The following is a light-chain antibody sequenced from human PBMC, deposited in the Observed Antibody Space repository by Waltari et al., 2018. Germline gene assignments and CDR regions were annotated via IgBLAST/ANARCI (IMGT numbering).Light chain of an antibody. CDR3: QSYDSSLSGSV. CDR1: SSNIGTGYD. CDR2: GNS. Sequence: QSVLTHPPSVSGAPGQRVTISCTGSSSNIGTGYDVPWYQQLPGTAPKLLIHGNSNRPSGVPDRFSGSKSGTSASLAITGLQAEDEADYYCQSYDSSLSGSVFGGGTKLTVL. V-gene: IGLV1-40*01. J-gene: IGLJ2*01.